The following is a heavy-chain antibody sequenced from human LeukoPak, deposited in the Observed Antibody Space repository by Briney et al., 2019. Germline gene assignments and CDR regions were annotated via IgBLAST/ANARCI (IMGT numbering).Heavy chain of an antibody. J-gene: IGHJ4*02. CDR3: TTVRGYTSGWPFDY. V-gene: IGHV3-7*03. CDR1: GFTFSSYW. CDR2: IKQDGSEK. Sequence: PGGSLRLSCAASGFTFSSYWMSWVRQAPGKGLEWVANIKQDGSEKYYVDSVKGRFTISRDNAKNSLYLQMNSLRTEDTAVYYCTTVRGYTSGWPFDYWGQGILVTVPS. D-gene: IGHD6-19*01.